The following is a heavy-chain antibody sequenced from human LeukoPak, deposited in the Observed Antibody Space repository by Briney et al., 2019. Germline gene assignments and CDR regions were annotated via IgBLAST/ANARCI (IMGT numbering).Heavy chain of an antibody. D-gene: IGHD2-15*01. V-gene: IGHV3-11*06. J-gene: IGHJ5*02. CDR3: ARYCSGGSCYVNWFDP. CDR1: GFTFSDYY. Sequence: GGSLRLSCAASGFTFSDYYMSWIRQAPGKGLEWVSYISSSSSYTNYADSVEGRFTISRDNAKNSLYLQMNSLRAEDTAVYYCARYCSGGSCYVNWFDPWGQGTLVTVSS. CDR2: ISSSSSYT.